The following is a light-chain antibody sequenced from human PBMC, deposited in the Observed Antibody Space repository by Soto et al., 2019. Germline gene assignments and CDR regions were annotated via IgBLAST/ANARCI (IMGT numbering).Light chain of an antibody. Sequence: DIQMTQSPSTLSASVGDRVTITCRASQSIRTWLAWYQQKPGKAPKLLIYKASRLEGGVPSRFGGSGSGTLFNITISSLHPDDFATYYCQQYNTYPLTFGGGTTVDIK. CDR1: QSIRTW. J-gene: IGKJ4*01. CDR3: QQYNTYPLT. CDR2: KAS. V-gene: IGKV1-5*03.